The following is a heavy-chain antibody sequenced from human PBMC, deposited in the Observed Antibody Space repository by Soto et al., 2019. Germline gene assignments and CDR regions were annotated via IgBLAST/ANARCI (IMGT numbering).Heavy chain of an antibody. V-gene: IGHV4-4*02. D-gene: IGHD6-13*01. CDR1: GDSISSGDYC. Sequence: SETLSLTCIVSGDSISSGDYCWSWVRQPPGKGPEWIGEINHRGSANYNPSLKSRVTISVDISKSQFSLRLTSVTAADTAVYYCARYNAASGTYYFDFWGQGALVTVSS. J-gene: IGHJ4*02. CDR2: INHRGSA. CDR3: ARYNAASGTYYFDF.